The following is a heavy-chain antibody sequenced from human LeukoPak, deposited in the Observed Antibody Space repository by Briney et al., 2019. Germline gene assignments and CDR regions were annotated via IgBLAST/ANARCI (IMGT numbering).Heavy chain of an antibody. CDR3: AREGLYYTFDY. CDR1: GYSFTNFG. CDR2: INPNSGGT. V-gene: IGHV1-2*02. D-gene: IGHD3-22*01. Sequence: PGASVKVSCKTSGYSFTNFGITWVRQAPGQGLEWMGWINPNSGGTNYAQKFQGRVTMTRDTSISTAYMELSRLRSDDTAVYYCAREGLYYTFDYWGQGTLVTVSS. J-gene: IGHJ4*02.